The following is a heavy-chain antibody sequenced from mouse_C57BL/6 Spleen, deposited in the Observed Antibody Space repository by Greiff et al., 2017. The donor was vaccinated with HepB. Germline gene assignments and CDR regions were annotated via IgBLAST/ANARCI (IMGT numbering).Heavy chain of an antibody. CDR2: ISSGSSTI. Sequence: EVKLVESGGGLVKPGGSLKLSCSASGFTFSDYGMHWVRQAPEKGLEWVAYISSGSSTIYYADTVKGRFTISRDNAKNTLFLQMTSLRSEDTAMYYCASPYYYGSSWGYAMDYWGQGTSVTVSS. J-gene: IGHJ4*01. V-gene: IGHV5-17*01. CDR3: ASPYYYGSSWGYAMDY. D-gene: IGHD1-1*01. CDR1: GFTFSDYG.